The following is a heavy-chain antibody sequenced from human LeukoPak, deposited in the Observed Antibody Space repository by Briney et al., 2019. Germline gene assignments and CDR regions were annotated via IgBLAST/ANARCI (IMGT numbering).Heavy chain of an antibody. D-gene: IGHD3-3*02. CDR2: MYYSGST. CDR3: ARSSTGSYFDY. Sequence: SETLSLTCTVSGGSMSRYYWSWIRQPPGKGLEWIGYMYYSGSTKYNPSLKSRVTISVDTSKNQFSLKLSSVTAADTAVYYCARSSTGSYFDYWGQGTLVTVSA. J-gene: IGHJ4*02. V-gene: IGHV4-59*01. CDR1: GGSMSRYY.